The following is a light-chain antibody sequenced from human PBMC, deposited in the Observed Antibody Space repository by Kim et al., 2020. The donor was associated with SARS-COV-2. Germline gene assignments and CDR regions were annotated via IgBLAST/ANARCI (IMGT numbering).Light chain of an antibody. CDR2: GAS. CDR3: QHYGSSPYT. V-gene: IGKV3-20*01. J-gene: IGKJ2*01. Sequence: LSPGDTATLSCRASQSVSSNYLAWYQQKPGQAPRLLIYGASSRATGIPDRFSGSGSGTDFTLTISRLEPEDFAVFYCQHYGSSPYTFGQGTKLEI. CDR1: QSVSSNY.